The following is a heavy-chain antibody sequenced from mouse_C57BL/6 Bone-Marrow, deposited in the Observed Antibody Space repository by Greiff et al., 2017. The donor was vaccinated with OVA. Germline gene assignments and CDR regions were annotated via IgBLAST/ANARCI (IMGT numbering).Heavy chain of an antibody. CDR1: GYTFTDYE. CDR3: TRGYSNYYAMDY. J-gene: IGHJ4*01. Sequence: VQLHQSGAELVRPGASVTLSCKASGYTFTDYEMHWVKQTPVHGLEWIGAIDPETGGTAYNQKFTGKAILTADKASSTAYMELRSLTSEDSAVYYCTRGYSNYYAMDYWGKGTSVTVSS. D-gene: IGHD2-5*01. CDR2: IDPETGGT. V-gene: IGHV1-15*01.